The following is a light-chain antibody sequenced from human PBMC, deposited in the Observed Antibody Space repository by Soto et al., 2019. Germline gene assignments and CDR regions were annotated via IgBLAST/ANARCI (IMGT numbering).Light chain of an antibody. CDR1: QSISGR. CDR2: GAS. CDR3: QQYNSYSPT. J-gene: IGKJ1*01. V-gene: IGKV1-5*01. Sequence: DTQITGSPSTLSASVGDKVTITCRASQSISGRLAWYQQKPGKAPKLLIYGASTLVSGVPPRFGGSGSGTEFTLIISRLQPDDFATYYCQQYNSYSPTFGQGTKVDIK.